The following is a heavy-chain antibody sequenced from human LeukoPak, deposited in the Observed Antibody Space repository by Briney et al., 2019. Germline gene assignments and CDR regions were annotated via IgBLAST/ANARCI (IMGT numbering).Heavy chain of an antibody. CDR3: VRSRTEYCSSTSCYEADY. J-gene: IGHJ4*02. D-gene: IGHD2-2*01. V-gene: IGHV3-21*06. CDR1: GFIFSNYY. Sequence: GGSLRLSCAASGFIFSNYYLNWVRQAPGKGLEWVSCIHGSASYNYYADSVKGRFTISRDSAKNSLYLEMSSLRVEDTAVYYCVRSRTEYCSSTSCYEADYWGQGTLVTVSS. CDR2: IHGSASYN.